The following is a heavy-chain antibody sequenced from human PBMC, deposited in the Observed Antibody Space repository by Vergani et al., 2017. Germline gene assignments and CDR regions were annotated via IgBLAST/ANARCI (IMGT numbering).Heavy chain of an antibody. Sequence: QVQLQESGPGLVKPSQTLSLTCTVSGGSICSGSYYWSWIRQPAGKGLEWIGRIYTSGSTNYNPSLKSRVTISVDTSKNQFSLKLSSVTAADTAVYYCARAGVPYCSSTSCYNLFDYWGQGTLVTVSS. CDR3: ARAGVPYCSSTSCYNLFDY. V-gene: IGHV4-61*02. CDR1: GGSICSGSYY. D-gene: IGHD2-2*02. J-gene: IGHJ4*02. CDR2: IYTSGST.